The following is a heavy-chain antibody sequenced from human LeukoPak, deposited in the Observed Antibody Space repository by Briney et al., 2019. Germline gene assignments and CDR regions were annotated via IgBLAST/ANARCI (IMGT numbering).Heavy chain of an antibody. J-gene: IGHJ3*02. Sequence: GGSLRLSCAASGFTFRIYWMHWVRQAPGKGLVWVSAINDDGRNTYHADSVRGRFTISRDNAKNTLYLQMNSLRVEDAAVYYCASEHIWGQGTMVNVSS. CDR1: GFTFRIYW. CDR2: INDDGRNT. V-gene: IGHV3-74*01. CDR3: ASEHI.